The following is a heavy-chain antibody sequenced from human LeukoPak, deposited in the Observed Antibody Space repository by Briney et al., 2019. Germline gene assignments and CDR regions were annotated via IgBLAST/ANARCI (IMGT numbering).Heavy chain of an antibody. CDR3: ARKIYSGYDRWGGPNPHDAFDI. Sequence: PSQTLSLTCTVSGGSISSGGYYWSCIRQHPGKGLECIGYIYYSGGTYYSPSLKSRVTISVDKSKNQFSLKLSSVTAADTAVYYCARKIYSGYDRWGGPNPHDAFDIWGQGTMVTVSS. D-gene: IGHD5-12*01. J-gene: IGHJ3*02. CDR2: IYYSGGT. V-gene: IGHV4-31*03. CDR1: GGSISSGGYY.